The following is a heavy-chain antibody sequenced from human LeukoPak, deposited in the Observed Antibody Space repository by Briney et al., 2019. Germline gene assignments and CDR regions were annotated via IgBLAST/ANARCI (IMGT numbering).Heavy chain of an antibody. V-gene: IGHV3-48*04. Sequence: PGGSLRLSCAASGFTFSSYSMNWVRQAPGKGLEWVSYISSSSSTIYYADSVKGRFTISRDNAKNSLYLQMNSLRAEDTAVYYCARDFYSGSFGIWDYWGQGTLVTVSS. J-gene: IGHJ4*02. CDR3: ARDFYSGSFGIWDY. CDR2: ISSSSSTI. CDR1: GFTFSSYS. D-gene: IGHD1-26*01.